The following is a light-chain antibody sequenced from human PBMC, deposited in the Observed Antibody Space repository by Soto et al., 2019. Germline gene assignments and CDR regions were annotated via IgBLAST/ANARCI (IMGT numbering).Light chain of an antibody. Sequence: ETVLTQSPATLSLSPGERATLSCRASQSVSSYLAWYQQKPGQAPRLLIYNASNRDTGIPARFSGSGSGTAFTLTISSLEPEDSAVYYCQQRSNWPPYTFGQGTKLEIK. J-gene: IGKJ2*01. CDR3: QQRSNWPPYT. V-gene: IGKV3-11*01. CDR1: QSVSSY. CDR2: NAS.